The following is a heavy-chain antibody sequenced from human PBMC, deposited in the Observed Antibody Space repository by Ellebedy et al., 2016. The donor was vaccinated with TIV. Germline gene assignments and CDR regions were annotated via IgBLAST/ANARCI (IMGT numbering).Heavy chain of an antibody. V-gene: IGHV1-18*01. Sequence: ASVKVSCKASGYTFTSYGISWVRQAPGQGLEWMGWISAYNGDTKYAQKFQGRVTMTTDTFTNTAYMELRSLRSDDPAVYFCARGFYERFDPWGQGTLVTVSS. J-gene: IGHJ5*02. CDR3: ARGFYERFDP. CDR1: GYTFTSYG. D-gene: IGHD2/OR15-2a*01. CDR2: ISAYNGDT.